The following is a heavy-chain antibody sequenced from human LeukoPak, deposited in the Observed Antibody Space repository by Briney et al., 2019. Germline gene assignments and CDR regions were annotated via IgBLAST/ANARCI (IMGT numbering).Heavy chain of an antibody. D-gene: IGHD4-17*01. CDR3: AREVGYDYGDYVCLDY. J-gene: IGHJ4*02. Sequence: ASETLSLTCTVSGGSISSGSYYWSWIRQPAGKGLEWIGRIYTSGSTNYNPSLKSRVTISVDTSKNQFSLKLSSVTAADTAVYYCAREVGYDYGDYVCLDYWGQGTLVTVSS. CDR1: GGSISSGSYY. V-gene: IGHV4-61*02. CDR2: IYTSGST.